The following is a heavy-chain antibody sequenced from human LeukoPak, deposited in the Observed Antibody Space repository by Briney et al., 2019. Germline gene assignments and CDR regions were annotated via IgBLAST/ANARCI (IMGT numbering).Heavy chain of an antibody. Sequence: SVKVSCKASGGTFSSYAISWVRPAPGQGLEWMGRIMPFFGIPNYTQKFQGRVPITAGKSTSTAYMELSSPRSEDTAVYYCASSAYAYHDAFDIWGQGTMVTVSS. CDR3: ASSAYAYHDAFDI. CDR2: IMPFFGIP. J-gene: IGHJ3*02. D-gene: IGHD3-16*01. V-gene: IGHV1-69*04. CDR1: GGTFSSYA.